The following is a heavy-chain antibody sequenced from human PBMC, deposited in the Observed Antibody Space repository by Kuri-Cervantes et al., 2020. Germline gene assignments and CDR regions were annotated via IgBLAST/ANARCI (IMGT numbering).Heavy chain of an antibody. CDR2: INPNSGGT. D-gene: IGHD3-10*01. J-gene: IGHJ4*02. CDR3: ARVGTMRSGSYYYLSPY. CDR1: GYTFTSYY. Sequence: ASVKVSCKASGYTFTSYYMHWVRQAPGQGLEWMGWINPNSGGTNYAQKFQGRVTMTRNTSISTAYMELSSLRSEDTAVYYCARVGTMRSGSYYYLSPYWGQGTLVTVSS. V-gene: IGHV1-2*02.